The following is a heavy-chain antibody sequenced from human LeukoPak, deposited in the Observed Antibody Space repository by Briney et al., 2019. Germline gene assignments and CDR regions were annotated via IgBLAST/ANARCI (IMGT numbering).Heavy chain of an antibody. CDR2: INTNTGNP. V-gene: IGHV7-4-1*02. D-gene: IGHD1-26*01. CDR3: ARDYYPYYYYYMDV. Sequence: ASVKVSCKASGYTFTSYAMNWVRQAPGQGLEWMGWINTNTGNPTYAQGFTGRFVLSLDTSVSTAYLQISSLKAEDTAVYYCARDYYPYYYYYMDVWGKGTTVTVSS. CDR1: GYTFTSYA. J-gene: IGHJ6*03.